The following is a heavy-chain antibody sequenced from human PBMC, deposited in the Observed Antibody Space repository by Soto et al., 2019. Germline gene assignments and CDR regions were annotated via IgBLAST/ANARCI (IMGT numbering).Heavy chain of an antibody. Sequence: EVQLVESGGGLVQPGGSLRLSCAASGFTFSSYSMNWVRQAPGRELEWVSYIGGTGTTVYFADSVKGRFTISRDNAENALHLQMNSLRAEDTAVYYCARAGDTGRGWASYFDSWGQGTLVTVSS. CDR3: ARAGDTGRGWASYFDS. CDR2: IGGTGTTV. J-gene: IGHJ4*02. V-gene: IGHV3-48*01. CDR1: GFTFSSYS. D-gene: IGHD6-19*01.